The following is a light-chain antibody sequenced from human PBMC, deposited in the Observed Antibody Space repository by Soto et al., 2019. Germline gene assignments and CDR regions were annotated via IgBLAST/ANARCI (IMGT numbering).Light chain of an antibody. Sequence: IPMTQSPSTLSASVGDRVSITCRASQTIFSRLAWYQQKPGKAPNLLIYKASSLESGVPSRYSGSGSGTEFTLTISGLQPDDFAAYYCQQYNSYPYSFGQGTKLEIK. CDR1: QTIFSR. J-gene: IGKJ2*03. CDR2: KAS. V-gene: IGKV1-5*03. CDR3: QQYNSYPYS.